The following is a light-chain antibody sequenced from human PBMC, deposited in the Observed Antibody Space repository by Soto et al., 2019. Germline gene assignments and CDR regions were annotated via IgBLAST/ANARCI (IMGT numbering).Light chain of an antibody. J-gene: IGLJ3*02. CDR2: GNT. CDR1: SSNIGAHYD. CDR3: QSYDSDLSGSAV. Sequence: QSVLTQPPSVSGAPGQSVTISCTGSSSNIGAHYDVHWYQQLPGTAPKLLIYGNTNRPSGVSDRVSGSKSGTSASLTITGLQAEDEADYYCQSYDSDLSGSAVFGGGTKVTVL. V-gene: IGLV1-40*01.